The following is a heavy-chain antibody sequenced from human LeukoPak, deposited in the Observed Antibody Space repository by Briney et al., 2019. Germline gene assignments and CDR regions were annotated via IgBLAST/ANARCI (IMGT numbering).Heavy chain of an antibody. D-gene: IGHD2-8*01. CDR2: FDPENGEA. V-gene: IGHV1-24*01. Sequence: ASVKVSCKVSGYSLSELSMHWVRQAPGKGLEWMGDFDPENGEAVYAQKFQGRVTMTDDTSTDTSYMELNSVKSEDTAVYYCAAGGVYDLLDNWGQGTLVTVSS. CDR1: GYSLSELS. CDR3: AAGGVYDLLDN. J-gene: IGHJ4*02.